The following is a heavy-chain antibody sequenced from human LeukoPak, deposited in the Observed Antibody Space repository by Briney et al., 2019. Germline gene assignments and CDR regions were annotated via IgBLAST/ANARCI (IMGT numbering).Heavy chain of an antibody. D-gene: IGHD2-21*01. CDR2: IYYSGST. CDR3: AREVWSAFDI. Sequence: SETLSLTCTVSGGSISSHYWSWIRQPPGKGLGWIGYIYYSGSTNYNPSLKSRVTISVDTSKNQFSLKLSSVTAADTAVYYCAREVWSAFDIWGQGTMVTVSS. J-gene: IGHJ3*02. CDR1: GGSISSHY. V-gene: IGHV4-59*11.